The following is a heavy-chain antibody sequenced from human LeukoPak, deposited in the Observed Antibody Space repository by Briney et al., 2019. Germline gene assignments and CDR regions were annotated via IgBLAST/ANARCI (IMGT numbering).Heavy chain of an antibody. Sequence: AASVKVSCKASGGTFSSYAISWVRQAPGQGLEWMGWISAYNGNTNYAQKLQGRVTMTTDTSTSTAYMELRSLRSDDTAVYYCARDLGPYGDYVLYFDYWGQGTLVTVSS. J-gene: IGHJ4*02. V-gene: IGHV1-18*01. CDR2: ISAYNGNT. CDR3: ARDLGPYGDYVLYFDY. D-gene: IGHD4-17*01. CDR1: GGTFSSYA.